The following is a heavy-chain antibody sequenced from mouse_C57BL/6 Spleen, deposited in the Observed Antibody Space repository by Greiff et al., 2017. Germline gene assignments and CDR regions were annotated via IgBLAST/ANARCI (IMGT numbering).Heavy chain of an antibody. V-gene: IGHV5-4*01. CDR1: GFTFSSYA. J-gene: IGHJ3*01. D-gene: IGHD1-1*01. CDR2: ISDGGSYT. CDR3: ARDRVYGRFAY. Sequence: EVKVVESGGGLVKPGGSLKLSCAASGFTFSSYAMSWVRQTPEKRLEWVATISDGGSYTYYPDNVKGRFTISRDNTKNNLYLQMSHLKSEDTAMYYCARDRVYGRFAYWGQGTLVTVSA.